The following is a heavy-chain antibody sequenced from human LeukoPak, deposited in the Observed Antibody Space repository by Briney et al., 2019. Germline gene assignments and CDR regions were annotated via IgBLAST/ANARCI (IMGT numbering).Heavy chain of an antibody. J-gene: IGHJ4*02. CDR3: ARSPRAGVTPWFFDY. CDR1: GGSIDSYY. D-gene: IGHD3-10*01. V-gene: IGHV4-59*08. CDR2: IYYSGST. Sequence: SETLSLTCTVSGGSIDSYYWSWIRQPPGKGLEWIGFIYYSGSTNYNPSLKSRVTTSMDTSENQFSLKLTSVTAADTAVYYCARSPRAGVTPWFFDYWGQGTLVAVSS.